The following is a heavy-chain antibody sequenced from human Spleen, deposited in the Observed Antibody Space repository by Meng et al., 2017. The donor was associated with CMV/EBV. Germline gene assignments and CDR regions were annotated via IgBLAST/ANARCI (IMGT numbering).Heavy chain of an antibody. Sequence: SETLSLTCSVSGYSISSNNYWGWVRQSPGKGLEWIASIHHSGSIYYNPSLKSRVSMSIDTSKSHFSLKLTSATAADTGVYYCARTFMTAVTMEHFDFWGQGTLVTVSS. CDR2: IHHSGSI. V-gene: IGHV4-38-2*02. CDR1: GYSISSNNY. CDR3: ARTFMTAVTMEHFDF. D-gene: IGHD4-11*01. J-gene: IGHJ4*02.